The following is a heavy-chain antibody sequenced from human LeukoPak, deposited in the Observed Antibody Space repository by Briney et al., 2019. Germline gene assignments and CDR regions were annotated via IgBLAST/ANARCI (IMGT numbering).Heavy chain of an antibody. D-gene: IGHD2-2*01. V-gene: IGHV3-30*04. CDR3: ARAPPGYCSSTSCYLNY. CDR2: LSYEGSNK. Sequence: GGSLRLSCAASGFTFSSYAMHWVRESPGKGLGRGAVLSYEGSNKYYADSVKGRFTISRDNSKNTLYLQMNSLRAEDTAVYYCARAPPGYCSSTSCYLNYWGQGILVTVSS. J-gene: IGHJ4*02. CDR1: GFTFSSYA.